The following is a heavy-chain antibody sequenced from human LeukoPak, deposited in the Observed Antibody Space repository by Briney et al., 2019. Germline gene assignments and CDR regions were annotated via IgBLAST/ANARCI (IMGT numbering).Heavy chain of an antibody. CDR1: GFTFSSYG. Sequence: TGGSLRLSCAASGFTFSSYGMSWVRQAPGKGLEWVANIKQDGSEKYSVDSVKGRFTISGDNARNSLYLQMNSLRAEDTAVYYCATSFSKPANYWGQGTLVTVSS. CDR2: IKQDGSEK. J-gene: IGHJ4*02. CDR3: ATSFSKPANY. D-gene: IGHD2-15*01. V-gene: IGHV3-7*01.